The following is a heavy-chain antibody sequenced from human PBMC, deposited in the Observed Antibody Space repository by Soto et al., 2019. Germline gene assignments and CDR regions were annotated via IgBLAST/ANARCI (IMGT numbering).Heavy chain of an antibody. CDR2: TYYSGST. CDR3: ARCYSYETGEDAFDI. CDR1: GGSISSYY. Sequence: SETLSLTCTVSGGSISSYYWIWIRQPPGKGLEWIGYTYYSGSTNYNPSLKSRVTISVDTSKNQFSLKLSSVTAADTAVYYCARCYSYETGEDAFDIWGQGTMVTVSS. V-gene: IGHV4-59*01. J-gene: IGHJ3*02. D-gene: IGHD5-18*01.